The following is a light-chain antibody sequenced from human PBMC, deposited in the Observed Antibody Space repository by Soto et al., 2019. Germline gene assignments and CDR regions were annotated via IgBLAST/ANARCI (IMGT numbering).Light chain of an antibody. CDR1: QSVSSSY. V-gene: IGKV3-20*01. CDR2: GAS. Sequence: EIVWTQSPGTLSLSPGERATLYCRASQSVSSSYLAWYQQKPCQAPRLLIYGASSRATGIPVRFSSSGSGTDFTLTITRLEPEHFAVYYCQQYGSSLRTFGQGNKLQIK. J-gene: IGKJ2*01. CDR3: QQYGSSLRT.